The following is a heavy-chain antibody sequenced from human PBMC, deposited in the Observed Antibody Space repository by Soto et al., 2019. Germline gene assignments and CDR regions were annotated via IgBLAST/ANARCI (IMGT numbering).Heavy chain of an antibody. D-gene: IGHD2-21*01. CDR1: GYTFTYRY. J-gene: IGHJ3*02. CDR2: ITPFNGNT. CDR3: ATRLFDAFDI. Sequence: ASVKVSCKASGYTFTYRYLHWVRQAPGQALEWMGWITPFNGNTNYAQKFRDRVTITRDRSMSTAYMELSSLRSEDTAMYYCATRLFDAFDIWGQGTMVTVSS. V-gene: IGHV1-45*02.